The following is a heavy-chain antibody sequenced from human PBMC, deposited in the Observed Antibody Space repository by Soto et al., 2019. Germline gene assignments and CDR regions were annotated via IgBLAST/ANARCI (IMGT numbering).Heavy chain of an antibody. CDR2: ISGSGGST. J-gene: IGHJ6*03. CDR1: GFTFSSYA. CDR3: AKGGEAAAGNSHYYYYYYMDF. D-gene: IGHD6-13*01. V-gene: IGHV3-23*01. Sequence: EVQLLESGGGLVQPGGSLRLSCAASGFTFSSYAMSWVRQAPGKGLEWVSAISGSGGSTYYADSVKGRFTISRDNSKNTLYLQMNSLRAEDTAVYYCAKGGEAAAGNSHYYYYYYMDFWGNGTTVTVSS.